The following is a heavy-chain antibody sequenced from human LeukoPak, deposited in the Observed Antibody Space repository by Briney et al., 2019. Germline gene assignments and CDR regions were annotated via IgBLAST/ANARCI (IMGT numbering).Heavy chain of an antibody. V-gene: IGHV3-48*02. Sequence: GESLRLSCAASGFTFSSYSMNWVRQAPGKGLEWVSYISSSSSTIYYADSVKGRFTISRDNAKNSLYLQMNSLRDEDTAVYYCARAGEDIVATICGMDVWGQGTTVTVSS. D-gene: IGHD5-12*01. J-gene: IGHJ6*02. CDR2: ISSSSSTI. CDR3: ARAGEDIVATICGMDV. CDR1: GFTFSSYS.